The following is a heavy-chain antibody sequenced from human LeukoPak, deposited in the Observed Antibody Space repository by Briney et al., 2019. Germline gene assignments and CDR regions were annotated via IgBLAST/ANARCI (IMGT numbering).Heavy chain of an antibody. J-gene: IGHJ4*02. CDR3: ARQTGSGLFTLP. CDR1: GFTFSSYA. Sequence: GSLRLSCAASGFTFSSYAMSWIRQPPGKGLEWIGSIYYTGNTYYNASLKSRVTISIDTSKNQISLRLTSVTAADTAMYYCARQTGSGLFTLPGGQGTLVTVSS. V-gene: IGHV4-39*01. CDR2: IYYTGNT. D-gene: IGHD3/OR15-3a*01.